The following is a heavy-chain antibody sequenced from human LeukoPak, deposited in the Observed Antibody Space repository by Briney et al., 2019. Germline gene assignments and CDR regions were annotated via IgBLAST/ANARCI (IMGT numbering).Heavy chain of an antibody. CDR2: VRASGVGT. CDR1: GFTFSDHV. Sequence: GGSLRLSCAASGFTFSDHVMSWVRQAPGKGLEWVSSVRASGVGTHYADSVKGRFTISRDNSKNTLYLQMNSLRVEDTAVYYCAQVRPSSGSGWYGGDDYRGQGILVTVSS. D-gene: IGHD6-19*01. J-gene: IGHJ4*02. V-gene: IGHV3-23*01. CDR3: AQVRPSSGSGWYGGDDY.